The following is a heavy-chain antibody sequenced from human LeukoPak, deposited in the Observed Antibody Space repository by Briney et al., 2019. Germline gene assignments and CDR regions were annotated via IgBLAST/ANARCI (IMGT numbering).Heavy chain of an antibody. V-gene: IGHV3-48*03. CDR1: GFTFSSYE. Sequence: PGGSLRLSCAASGFTFSSYEMHWVRQAPGKGLEWVSYISSSGSTIYYADSVKGRFTISRDNAKNSLYLQMNSLRAEDTAVYYCAREQQHYDSSGYFHPSRAVDYWGQGTLVTVSS. J-gene: IGHJ4*02. D-gene: IGHD3-22*01. CDR2: ISSSGSTI. CDR3: AREQQHYDSSGYFHPSRAVDY.